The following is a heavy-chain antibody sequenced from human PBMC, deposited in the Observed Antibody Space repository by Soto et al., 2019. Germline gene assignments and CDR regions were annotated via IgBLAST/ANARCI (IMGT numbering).Heavy chain of an antibody. CDR1: GASIRSSAY. CDR2: IYSIGNT. J-gene: IGHJ6*02. V-gene: IGHV4-39*01. D-gene: IGHD6-19*01. CDR3: RRSSRSRTAV. Sequence: SETLXLTCTVSGASIRSSAYWGWLRQPPGKGLEWIGSIYSIGNTYYNPSLKSGVTISADTSKNQFSLNLIPVTAADTAVYYCRRSSRSRTAVWGHGLTLIVS.